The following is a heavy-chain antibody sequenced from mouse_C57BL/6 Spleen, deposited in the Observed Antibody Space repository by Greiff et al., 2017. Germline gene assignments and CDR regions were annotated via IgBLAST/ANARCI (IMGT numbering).Heavy chain of an antibody. CDR1: GYTFTSYW. V-gene: IGHV1-72*01. Sequence: QVQLQQPGAELVKPGASVKMSCKASGYTFTSYWMPWVKQRPGQGLEWIGGIYPNSGGTKYNEKFKSKATLTVDTPSSTAYMPLSSLTSEDSAVYYCARGKYYCSSYPDYWGQGTTLTVSS. CDR3: ARGKYYCSSYPDY. CDR2: IYPNSGGT. D-gene: IGHD1-1*01. J-gene: IGHJ2*01.